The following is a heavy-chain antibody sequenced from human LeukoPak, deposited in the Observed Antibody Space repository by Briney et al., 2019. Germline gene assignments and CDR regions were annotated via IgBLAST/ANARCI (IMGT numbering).Heavy chain of an antibody. CDR1: GISFTSYW. D-gene: IGHD3-10*01. Sequence: GESLRISCKGSGISFTSYWISWVRQMPGKGLEWMGRIDPGDSYTNYSPSFQGHVTLSADKSISTAYLQWSSLKASDTAMYYCARQTMVRGVYYYGMDVWGKGTTVTVSS. V-gene: IGHV5-10-1*01. CDR3: ARQTMVRGVYYYGMDV. J-gene: IGHJ6*04. CDR2: IDPGDSYT.